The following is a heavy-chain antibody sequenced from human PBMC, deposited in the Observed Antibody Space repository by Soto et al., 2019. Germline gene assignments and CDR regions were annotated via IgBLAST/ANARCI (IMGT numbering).Heavy chain of an antibody. J-gene: IGHJ4*02. D-gene: IGHD6-19*01. Sequence: QVPLVQSGAEVKKPGASVKVSCKASGYTFTSYGISWVRQAPGQGLEWMGWISAYNGNTNYAQKLQGRVTMTTHTSTSTAYMELRCLTSDDTAVYYCARVGGIAVAGEDYWGRRSLVTVSS. CDR1: GYTFTSYG. CDR3: ARVGGIAVAGEDY. CDR2: ISAYNGNT. V-gene: IGHV1-18*01.